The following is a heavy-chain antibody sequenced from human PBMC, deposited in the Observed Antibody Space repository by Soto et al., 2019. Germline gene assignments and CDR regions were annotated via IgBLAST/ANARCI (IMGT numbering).Heavy chain of an antibody. CDR2: IYYSGST. Sequence: SETLSLTCTVSGVSISSSSYYWGWIRQPPGKGLEWIGSIYYSGSTYYNPSLKSRVTISVDTSKNQFSLKLSSVTAADTAVYYCASPLYHSADYYYYGMDVWGQGTTVTVSS. CDR3: ASPLYHSADYYYYGMDV. J-gene: IGHJ6*02. CDR1: GVSISSSSYY. D-gene: IGHD2-8*01. V-gene: IGHV4-39*01.